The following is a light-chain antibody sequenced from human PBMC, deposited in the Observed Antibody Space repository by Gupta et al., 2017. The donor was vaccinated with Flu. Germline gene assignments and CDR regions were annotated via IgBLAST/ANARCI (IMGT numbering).Light chain of an antibody. Sequence: QMTQSPCTLSASVGDRVTITCRASQSISSWLAWYQQKPGKAPKLLIYKASSLESGVPSRFSGSGSGTEFTLTISSLQPDDFATYYCQQYNSYSYLTFGGGTKVEIK. CDR2: KAS. J-gene: IGKJ4*01. CDR1: QSISSW. CDR3: QQYNSYSYLT. V-gene: IGKV1-5*03.